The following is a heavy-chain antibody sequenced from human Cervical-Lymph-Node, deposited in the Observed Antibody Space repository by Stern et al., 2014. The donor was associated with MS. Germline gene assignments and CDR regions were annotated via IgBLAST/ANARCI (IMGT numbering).Heavy chain of an antibody. Sequence: EVQLVESGGGLVQPGGSLRLSCAASGFSFSDFYMDWVRQAPGKGLEWVCSSRNKAKSYTTDYAATGQGRFTISRDEYQNSLDLQMNSLKTEDTAVYYCSRDSSGDYWGPGTLVTVSS. V-gene: IGHV3-72*01. CDR3: SRDSSGDY. CDR2: SRNKAKSYTT. J-gene: IGHJ4*02. CDR1: GFSFSDFY.